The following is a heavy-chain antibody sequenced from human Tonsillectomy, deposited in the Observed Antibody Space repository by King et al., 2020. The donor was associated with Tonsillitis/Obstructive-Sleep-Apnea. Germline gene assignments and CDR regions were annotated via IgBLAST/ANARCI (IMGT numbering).Heavy chain of an antibody. V-gene: IGHV5-51*01. D-gene: IGHD3-10*01. CDR2: IYPGDSDT. J-gene: IGHJ4*02. CDR1: GYSFTSYW. Sequence: DVKLVASGAEVKTPGESLKISCKGSGYSFTSYWIGWVRQMPGKGLEWMGIIYPGDSDTRYSPSFQGQVTISADKSISTAYLQWSSLKASDTAMYYCARPRYYYGSGSDHAPDYWGQGTLVTVSS. CDR3: ARPRYYYGSGSDHAPDY.